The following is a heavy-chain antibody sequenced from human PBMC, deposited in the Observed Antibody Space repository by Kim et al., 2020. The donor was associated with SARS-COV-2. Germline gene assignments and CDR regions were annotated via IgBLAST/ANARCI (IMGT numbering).Heavy chain of an antibody. CDR3: VRKGSDATSGNNWFDP. V-gene: IGHV3-21*01. CDR1: GFTFSTYS. Sequence: GGSLRLSCAVSGFTFSTYSMHWVRQAPGKGLEWVSAISSSSYYIFYADSVKGRFTISRDNAKSSLYLQMNSLRAEDTAVYYCVRKGSDATSGNNWFDPWGQGTLVTVSS. J-gene: IGHJ5*02. CDR2: ISSSSYYI.